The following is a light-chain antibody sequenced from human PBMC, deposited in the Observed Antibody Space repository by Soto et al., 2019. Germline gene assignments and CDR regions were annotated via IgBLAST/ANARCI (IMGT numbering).Light chain of an antibody. CDR2: EVT. V-gene: IGLV2-14*01. Sequence: QSALTQPASVSGSPGQSIAISCTGSSSDVGIYNYVSWYQQHPGKVPKHSIYEVTNRPPGVSNRFSGSKSGNTASLTISGLQAEDEADYYCSSYTTSSTRVFGTGTKLTVL. J-gene: IGLJ1*01. CDR1: SSDVGIYNY. CDR3: SSYTTSSTRV.